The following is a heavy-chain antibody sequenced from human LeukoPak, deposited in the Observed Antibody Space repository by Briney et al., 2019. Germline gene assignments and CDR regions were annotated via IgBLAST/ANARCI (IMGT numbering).Heavy chain of an antibody. J-gene: IGHJ5*02. Sequence: ASVKVSCKASGYTFTSYGISWVRQAPGQGLEWMGWISAYNGNTNYAQKFQGRVTITTDESTSTAYMELSSLRSEDTAVYYCARGEITGTTGFDPWGQGTLVTVSS. CDR2: ISAYNGNT. D-gene: IGHD1/OR15-1a*01. V-gene: IGHV1-18*01. CDR1: GYTFTSYG. CDR3: ARGEITGTTGFDP.